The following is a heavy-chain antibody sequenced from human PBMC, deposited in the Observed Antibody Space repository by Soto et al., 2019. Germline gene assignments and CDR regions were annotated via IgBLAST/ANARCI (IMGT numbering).Heavy chain of an antibody. D-gene: IGHD2-21*01. Sequence: QVQLVESGGGVVQPGTSLRLSCAASGFAISSYSMQWVRQAPGKGLEWVAAMSFDGNSKYFADSVKGRFMISRDTSKNTWSLEMESLGAEDSALYHCTRGRSVIANDDFEYWGQGTQVTVSS. CDR3: TRGRSVIANDDFEY. V-gene: IGHV3-30-3*01. CDR2: MSFDGNSK. CDR1: GFAISSYS. J-gene: IGHJ4*02.